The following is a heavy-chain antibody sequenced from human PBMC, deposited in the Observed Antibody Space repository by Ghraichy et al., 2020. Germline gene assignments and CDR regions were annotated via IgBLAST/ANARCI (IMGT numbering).Heavy chain of an antibody. CDR3: AKDPAIRSFYYSMDV. J-gene: IGHJ6*03. V-gene: IGHV3-23*01. D-gene: IGHD3-3*01. CDR2: ISASGDSR. CDR1: GFPFGSFA. Sequence: GGSLRLSCAASGFPFGSFAMTWVRQAPGKGLEWVSSISASGDSRYYAGSVKGRFTISRDNSNNIMYLQINSLRAEDTAVYYCAKDPAIRSFYYSMDVWGQGTSVTVSS.